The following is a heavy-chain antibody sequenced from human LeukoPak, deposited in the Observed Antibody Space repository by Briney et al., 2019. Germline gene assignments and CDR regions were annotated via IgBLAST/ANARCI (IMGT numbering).Heavy chain of an antibody. CDR3: AKVPGRDVAAGGFDY. D-gene: IGHD6-13*01. CDR1: GFTFSSYV. J-gene: IGHJ4*02. CDR2: TWYDGTNK. V-gene: IGHV3-33*06. Sequence: SGGSLRLSCVASGFTFSSYVMHWVRQAPGKGLEWVAVTWYDGTNKYFADSVRGRFSISRDNSKNTLYLQMNSLRAEDTAVYYCAKVPGRDVAAGGFDYWGQGTQVTVSS.